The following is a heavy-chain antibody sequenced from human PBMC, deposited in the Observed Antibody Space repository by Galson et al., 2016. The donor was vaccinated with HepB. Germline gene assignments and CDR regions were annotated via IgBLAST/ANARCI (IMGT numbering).Heavy chain of an antibody. CDR3: ARQAVTHWNPFDY. CDR1: GFTLSSYG. V-gene: IGHV3-33*01. Sequence: SLRLSCAASGFTLSSYGIHWVRQASGKGLEWVAVIWYDGVNTYYAYSVKGRFNISRDNSKNTLYLQMNSLRAEDTADYYCARQAVTHWNPFDYWGQGTLVTVSS. J-gene: IGHJ4*02. CDR2: IWYDGVNT. D-gene: IGHD1-1*01.